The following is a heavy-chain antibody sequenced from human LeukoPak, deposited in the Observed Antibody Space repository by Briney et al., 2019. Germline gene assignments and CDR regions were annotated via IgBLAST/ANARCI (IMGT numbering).Heavy chain of an antibody. D-gene: IGHD3-10*01. J-gene: IGHJ4*02. V-gene: IGHV3-23*01. CDR1: GFTFSSYA. CDR3: AKGVSGYGSGRPFDY. CDR2: ISDSGTST. Sequence: EGSLRLSCAASGFTFSSYAMIWVRQAPGKGLEWVSLISDSGTSTYYPDSVKGRFTISRDNSKNTVYLQMNSLRAEDTAVYYCAKGVSGYGSGRPFDYWGQGTLVTVSS.